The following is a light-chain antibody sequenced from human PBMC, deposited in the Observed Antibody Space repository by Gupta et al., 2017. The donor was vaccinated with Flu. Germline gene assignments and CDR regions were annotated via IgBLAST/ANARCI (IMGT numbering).Light chain of an antibody. J-gene: IGKJ2*01. CDR3: QHYGSSPYT. CDR2: GAS. CDR1: QSVSSSY. Sequence: ERATLSCRASQSVSSSYLAWYQQRPGQAPRLLIYGASSRASGIPDRFSGSGSGTDFTLTINRLEPEDFAVFYCQHYGSSPYTFGQGTKLEIE. V-gene: IGKV3-20*01.